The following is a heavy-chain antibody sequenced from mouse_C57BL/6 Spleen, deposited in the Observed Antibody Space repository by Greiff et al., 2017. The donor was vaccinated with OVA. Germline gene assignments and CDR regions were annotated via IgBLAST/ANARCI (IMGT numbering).Heavy chain of an antibody. CDR3: ASSGMGPFAY. J-gene: IGHJ3*01. D-gene: IGHD2-3*01. V-gene: IGHV1-37*01. Sequence: EVQLVESGPGLVKPGASVKLSCAASGYSFTGYFMNWVQQTPGKSLEWIGRISPYNGDTFYNQKFKGKVTLTVDKSSSTAHLQLLSLTSEDFAISYCASSGMGPFAYWGQGTLVTVSA. CDR2: ISPYNGDT. CDR1: GYSFTGYF.